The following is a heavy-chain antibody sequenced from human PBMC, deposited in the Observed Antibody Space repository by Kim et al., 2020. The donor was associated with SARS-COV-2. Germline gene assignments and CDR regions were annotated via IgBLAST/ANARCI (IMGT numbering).Heavy chain of an antibody. Sequence: GESLKISCRGSGYSFTNYWIGWVRQMPGKGLEWMGIIWPGDSDTRYSPSFQGQVTISVDKSISTAYLQWSSLKASDTAMYYCARPGIGDRNDAFDIWGQGTMVTVSS. CDR1: GYSFTNYW. V-gene: IGHV5-51*01. D-gene: IGHD2-21*02. CDR3: ARPGIGDRNDAFDI. J-gene: IGHJ3*02. CDR2: IWPGDSDT.